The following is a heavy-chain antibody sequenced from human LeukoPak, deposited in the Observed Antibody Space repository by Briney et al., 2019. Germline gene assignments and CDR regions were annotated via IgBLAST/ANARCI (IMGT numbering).Heavy chain of an antibody. CDR3: ARGVYCFDY. CDR2: IKEDGSEI. D-gene: IGHD6-6*01. Sequence: GGSLRLSCAASGFIFSNYWMTWVRQAPGKGLEWVANIKEDGSEIYYVDSVKGRFTISRDNARNSLYLQMNSLRAEDTAVYYCARGVYCFDYWGQGILVTVSS. V-gene: IGHV3-7*01. J-gene: IGHJ4*02. CDR1: GFIFSNYW.